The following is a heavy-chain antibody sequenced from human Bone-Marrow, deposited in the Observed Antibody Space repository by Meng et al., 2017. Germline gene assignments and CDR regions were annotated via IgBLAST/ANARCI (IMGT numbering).Heavy chain of an antibody. CDR2: IYYSGST. CDR3: ARTYYDFWSGYYYFDY. CDR1: GGSFSSGGYY. J-gene: IGHJ4*02. Sequence: QVPLQESGPGLVKPSQTLSLTCTVSGGSFSSGGYYWSWIRQHPGKGLEWIGYIYYSGSTYYNPSLKSLVTISVDTSKNQFSLKLSSVTAADTAVYYCARTYYDFWSGYYYFDYWGQGTLVTVSS. V-gene: IGHV4-31*01. D-gene: IGHD3-3*01.